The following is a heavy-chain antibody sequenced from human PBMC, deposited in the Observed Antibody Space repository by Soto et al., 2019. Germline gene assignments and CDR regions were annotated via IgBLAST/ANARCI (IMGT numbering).Heavy chain of an antibody. D-gene: IGHD3-3*01. Sequence: SETLSLTCTVSGDSVSSVGFHWAWLRRPPGKGLEWIGYIYNGGSTYYRPSLESRMHTSLDATRNHYSLRLTSVTAADTAVYFCARAPVGLDTISYFDYWGQGKLVTVSS. J-gene: IGHJ4*02. CDR1: GDSVSSVGFH. CDR3: ARAPVGLDTISYFDY. V-gene: IGHV4-30-4*01. CDR2: IYNGGST.